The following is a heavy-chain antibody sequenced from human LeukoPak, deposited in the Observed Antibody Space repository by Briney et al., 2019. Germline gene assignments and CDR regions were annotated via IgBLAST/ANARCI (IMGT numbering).Heavy chain of an antibody. D-gene: IGHD6-19*01. Sequence: AETLCLTCTVSGVSISSHYWSWIRQPPGKGLEWIGYMYNSETTKYNPSLKSRVTISVDTSKKQFSLTLRSVTAADTAVYYCARDSSGAGNSWFDPWGQGTLVTVSS. CDR1: GVSISSHY. V-gene: IGHV4-59*11. J-gene: IGHJ5*02. CDR3: ARDSSGAGNSWFDP. CDR2: MYNSETT.